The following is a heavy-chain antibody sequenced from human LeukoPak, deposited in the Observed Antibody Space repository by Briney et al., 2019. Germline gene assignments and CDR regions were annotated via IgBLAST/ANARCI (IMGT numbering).Heavy chain of an antibody. CDR1: GFTFSDYA. Sequence: PGGSLRLSRTASGFTFSDYAMSWVRQAPGKGLEWVGFIRSKAYGGTTEYAASVKGRFTISRDDSKSIAYLEMNSLITEDTAVYYCTRGNQVLLYFFDYWGQGTLATVSS. D-gene: IGHD2-2*01. J-gene: IGHJ4*02. V-gene: IGHV3-49*04. CDR2: IRSKAYGGTT. CDR3: TRGNQVLLYFFDY.